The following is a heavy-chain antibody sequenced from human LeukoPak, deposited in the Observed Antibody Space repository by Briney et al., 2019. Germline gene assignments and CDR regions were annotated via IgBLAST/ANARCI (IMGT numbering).Heavy chain of an antibody. CDR3: ARAIYREDAFDI. Sequence: SETLSLTCTVSGGSISSYYWSWVRQPPATGLERMGYIYYSGSTNYNPSLKSRVTISVDTSKNQFSLKLSSVTAADTAVYYCARAIYREDAFDIWGQGTMVTVSS. CDR1: GGSISSYY. V-gene: IGHV4-59*01. J-gene: IGHJ3*02. D-gene: IGHD2-2*02. CDR2: IYYSGST.